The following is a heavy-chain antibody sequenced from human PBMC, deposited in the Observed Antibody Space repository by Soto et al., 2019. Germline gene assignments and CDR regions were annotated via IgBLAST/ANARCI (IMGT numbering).Heavy chain of an antibody. D-gene: IGHD6-13*01. Sequence: QVQLVQSGAEVKKPGSSVKVSCKASGGTFSSYAISWVRQAPGQGLEWMGGIIPIFGTANYAQKFQGRVTITVDKSTSTAYMELISLRSEDTAVYYCARGRGLLEYSSSYDYWVQGTLVTVSS. CDR1: GGTFSSYA. J-gene: IGHJ4*02. CDR3: ARGRGLLEYSSSYDY. CDR2: IIPIFGTA. V-gene: IGHV1-69*06.